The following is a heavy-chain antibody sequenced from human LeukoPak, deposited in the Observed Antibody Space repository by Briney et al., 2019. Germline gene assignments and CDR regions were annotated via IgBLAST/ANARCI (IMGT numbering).Heavy chain of an antibody. J-gene: IGHJ4*02. CDR2: IYYSGST. V-gene: IGHV4-59*01. CDR3: ARAVGGDGSGSL. Sequence: SETLSLTCTVSGDSISSYYWSWIRQPPGKGLEWIGYIYYSGSTKYNPSLKSRVTISLDTSKNQFSLKLSSVTAADTAVYYCARAVGGDGSGSLWGPGTLVTVSS. D-gene: IGHD3-10*01. CDR1: GDSISSYY.